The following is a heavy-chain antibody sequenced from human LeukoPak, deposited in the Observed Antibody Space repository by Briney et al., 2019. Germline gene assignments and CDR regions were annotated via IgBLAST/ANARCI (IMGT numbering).Heavy chain of an antibody. CDR3: ARSLHDYGDFYFDY. CDR1: GGTFSSYA. J-gene: IGHJ4*02. CDR2: IIPILGIA. V-gene: IGHV1-69*04. D-gene: IGHD4-17*01. Sequence: SVKVSCKASGGTFSSYAISWVRQAPGQGLEWMGRIIPILGIANYAQKFQGRVTITADKSTSTAYMELSSLRSEDTAVYYCARSLHDYGDFYFDYWGQGTLVTVFS.